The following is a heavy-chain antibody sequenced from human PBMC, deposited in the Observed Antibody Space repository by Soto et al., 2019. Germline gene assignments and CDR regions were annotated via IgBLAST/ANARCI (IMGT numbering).Heavy chain of an antibody. D-gene: IGHD3-22*01. Sequence: EVQLVESGGRVAQPGGSLRLSGAASGFTFRNYAMSWVREAPGKGLEWVAGISNSGAGTYYADSVKGRFTISRDNSRNVLSLQMNSLRAEDTAVYYCAKDRMIVDPLGFDSWGQGTLVTVSA. CDR1: GFTFRNYA. CDR3: AKDRMIVDPLGFDS. J-gene: IGHJ3*01. CDR2: ISNSGAGT. V-gene: IGHV3-23*04.